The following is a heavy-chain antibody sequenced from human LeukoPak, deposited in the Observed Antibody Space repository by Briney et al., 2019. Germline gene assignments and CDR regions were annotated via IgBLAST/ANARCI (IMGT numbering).Heavy chain of an antibody. J-gene: IGHJ4*02. Sequence: PGRSLRLSCAASGFTFSSYSMNWVRQAPGKGLEWVSSISSSSSYIYYADSVKGRFTISRDNAKNSLYLQMNSLRAEDTAVYYCASAHRGYSYGYGYWGQGTLVTVSS. CDR3: ASAHRGYSYGYGY. D-gene: IGHD5-18*01. V-gene: IGHV3-21*01. CDR2: ISSSSSYI. CDR1: GFTFSSYS.